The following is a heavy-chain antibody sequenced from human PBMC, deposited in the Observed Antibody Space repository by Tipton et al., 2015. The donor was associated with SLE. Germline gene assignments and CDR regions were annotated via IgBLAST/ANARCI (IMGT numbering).Heavy chain of an antibody. Sequence: TLSLTCAVSGGSINSGDYSWSWIRQPPGKGLEWIGYMEYSGLIYYNPSLQSRVTMSLDTSKNQFSLRLTSVTVVDTAVYFCARSLGMGFCSGGDCFEPFDLWGQGTLVSVSS. V-gene: IGHV4-30-2*01. J-gene: IGHJ4*02. CDR1: GGSINSGDYS. CDR2: MEYSGLI. CDR3: ARSLGMGFCSGGDCFEPFDL. D-gene: IGHD2-21*02.